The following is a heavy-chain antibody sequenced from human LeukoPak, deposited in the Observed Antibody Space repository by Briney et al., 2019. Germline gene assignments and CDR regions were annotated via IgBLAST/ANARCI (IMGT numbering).Heavy chain of an antibody. CDR3: AREYSTSLGWFDP. V-gene: IGHV1-46*01. CDR1: GYSFTSYY. Sequence: ASVKVSCKASGYSFTSYYMHWVRQAPGQGLEWMGIINPSGGSTSYAQKFQGRVTMTRDMSTSTAYMELRSLRSDDTAVYYCAREYSTSLGWFDPWGQGTLVTVSS. J-gene: IGHJ5*02. CDR2: INPSGGST. D-gene: IGHD6-6*01.